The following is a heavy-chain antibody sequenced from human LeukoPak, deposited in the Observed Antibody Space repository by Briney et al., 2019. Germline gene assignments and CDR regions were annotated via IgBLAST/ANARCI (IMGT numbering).Heavy chain of an antibody. J-gene: IGHJ4*02. CDR3: TRRFDS. CDR1: GFTLSSYS. CDR2: ISDTGSAI. Sequence: GGSLRHSCVASGFTLSSYSMNWVRQAPGKGLEWVSYISDTGSAIAYADSVKGRFTMSRDEAKNSLHLQMNSLRDEDTAVYYCTRRFDSWGQGVLVTASS. V-gene: IGHV3-48*02.